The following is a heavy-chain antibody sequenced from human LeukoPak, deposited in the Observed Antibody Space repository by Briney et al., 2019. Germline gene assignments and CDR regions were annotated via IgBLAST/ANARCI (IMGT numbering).Heavy chain of an antibody. Sequence: GGSLRLSCAASGFTFSSYAISWVRQAPGKGLEWVSAISGSGGSTYYADSVKGRFTISRDNSKNTLYLQMNSLRAEDTAVYYCAKTPSSSWYPRNHFDYWGQGTLVTVSS. CDR1: GFTFSSYA. CDR2: ISGSGGST. D-gene: IGHD6-13*01. CDR3: AKTPSSSWYPRNHFDY. J-gene: IGHJ4*02. V-gene: IGHV3-23*01.